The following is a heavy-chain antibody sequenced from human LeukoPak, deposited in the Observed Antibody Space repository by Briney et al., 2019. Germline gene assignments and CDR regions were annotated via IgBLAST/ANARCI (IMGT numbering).Heavy chain of an antibody. CDR2: INHSGST. D-gene: IGHD3-10*01. J-gene: IGHJ4*02. CDR3: ARARYRYYYGSALGD. CDR1: GVSISSSYSY. Sequence: SETLSLTCTVSGVSISSSYSYWSWIRQPPGKGLEWIGEINHSGSTNYNPSLKSRVTISVDTSKNQFSLKLSSVTAADTAVYYCARARYRYYYGSALGDWGQGTLVTVSS. V-gene: IGHV4-39*07.